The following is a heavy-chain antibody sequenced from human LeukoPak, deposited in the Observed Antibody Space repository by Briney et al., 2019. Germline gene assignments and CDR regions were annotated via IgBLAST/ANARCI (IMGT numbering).Heavy chain of an antibody. CDR1: GGSIISSSYY. Sequence: PSETLSLTCTVSGGSIISSSYYWGWLRQPPGKGLEWIGSIYYSGSTYYNPSLKSRVTISVDTSKNKFSLNLSSVTAADTAVYYCARREGFWSGNYPGGFDPWGQGTPVTVSS. V-gene: IGHV4-39*01. J-gene: IGHJ5*02. CDR2: IYYSGST. CDR3: ARREGFWSGNYPGGFDP. D-gene: IGHD3-3*01.